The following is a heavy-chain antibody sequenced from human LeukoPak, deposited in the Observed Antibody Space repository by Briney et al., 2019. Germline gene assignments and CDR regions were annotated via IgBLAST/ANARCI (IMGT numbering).Heavy chain of an antibody. CDR2: FDPEDGET. CDR3: ATESAVGAPPLSYFDY. D-gene: IGHD1-26*01. J-gene: IGHJ4*02. CDR1: GYTLTELS. V-gene: IGHV1-24*01. Sequence: ASVKVSCKVSGYTLTELSMHWVRQSPGKGLEWMGGFDPEDGETIYAQKFQGRVTMTEDTSTDTAYMELSSLRSEDTAVYYCATESAVGAPPLSYFDYWGQGTLVTVSS.